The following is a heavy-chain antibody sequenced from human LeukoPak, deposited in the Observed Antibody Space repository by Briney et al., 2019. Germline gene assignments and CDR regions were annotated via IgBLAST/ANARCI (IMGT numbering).Heavy chain of an antibody. D-gene: IGHD2-15*01. CDR3: ARVKLSGNAFDI. CDR2: IIPIFGTA. Sequence: ASVKVSCEASGGTFSSYAISWVRQAPGQGLEWMGGIIPIFGTANYAQKFQGRVTITADKSTSTAYMELSSLRSEDTAVYYCARVKLSGNAFDIWGQGTMVTVSS. J-gene: IGHJ3*02. CDR1: GGTFSSYA. V-gene: IGHV1-69*06.